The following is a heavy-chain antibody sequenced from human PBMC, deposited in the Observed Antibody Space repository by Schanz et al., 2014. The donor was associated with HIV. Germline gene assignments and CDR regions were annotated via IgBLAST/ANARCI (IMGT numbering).Heavy chain of an antibody. Sequence: VQLVESGGGVVQPGRSLRLSCAASGFTFSSYGMHWVRQAPGKGLEWVSSISSSGTYIHYADSVKGRFTISRDNAKNTLFLQMNNLREDDTAVYYCTRDGGCSGSACYGYGMDVWGQGTTVTVSS. CDR2: ISSSGTYI. CDR1: GFTFSSYG. D-gene: IGHD1-26*01. CDR3: TRDGGCSGSACYGYGMDV. V-gene: IGHV3-21*01. J-gene: IGHJ6*02.